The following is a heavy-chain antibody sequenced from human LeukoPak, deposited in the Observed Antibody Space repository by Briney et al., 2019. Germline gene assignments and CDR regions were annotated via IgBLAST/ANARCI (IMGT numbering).Heavy chain of an antibody. D-gene: IGHD6-6*01. V-gene: IGHV3-9*01. CDR2: ISWNSGSI. CDR3: AKDTTWGIAARYTNWFDH. CDR1: GFTFDDYA. J-gene: IGHJ5*02. Sequence: PGRSLRLSCAASGFTFDDYAMHWVRQAPGKGLEWVSGISWNSGSIGYADSVKGRFTISRDNAKNSLYLQMNSLRAEDTALYYCAKDTTWGIAARYTNWFDHWGQGTLVTVSS.